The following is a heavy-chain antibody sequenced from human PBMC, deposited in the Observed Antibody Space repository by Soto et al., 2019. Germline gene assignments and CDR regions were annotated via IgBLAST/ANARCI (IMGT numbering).Heavy chain of an antibody. CDR3: AREDGRDRHFDY. Sequence: GASVKVSCKTSGYTFTAYYMHWLRQAPGHGLEWLGWTSPKTGGAKYAHTFQGRVSMTRNTSISTAYMELTGLSTDDTAVYYCAREDGRDRHFDYWGQGTLVTVSS. CDR2: TSPKTGGA. J-gene: IGHJ4*02. V-gene: IGHV1-2*02. CDR1: GYTFTAYY.